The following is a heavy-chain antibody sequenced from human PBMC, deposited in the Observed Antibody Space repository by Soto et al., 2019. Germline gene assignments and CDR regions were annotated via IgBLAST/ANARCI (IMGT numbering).Heavy chain of an antibody. CDR2: IIPIFGTA. CDR3: ARDLGGRPGWFDP. V-gene: IGHV1-69*13. CDR1: GGTFSSYA. D-gene: IGHD1-26*01. Sequence: SVKVSCKASGGTFSSYAISWVRQAPGQGLEWMGGIIPIFGTANYAQKFQGRVTITADESTSTAYMELSSLRSEDTAVYYCARDLGGRPGWFDPWGQGTLVTVSS. J-gene: IGHJ5*02.